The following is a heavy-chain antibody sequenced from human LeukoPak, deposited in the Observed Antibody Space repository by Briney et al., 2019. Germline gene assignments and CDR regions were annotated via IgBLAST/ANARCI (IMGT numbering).Heavy chain of an antibody. J-gene: IGHJ5*02. V-gene: IGHV1-2*02. D-gene: IGHD3-10*01. CDR2: INPKSGAT. CDR3: ARDLLMYYDGSGEST. CDR1: GYTFTDYY. Sequence: GASVKVSCKGSGYTFTDYYMHWVRQAPGQGLEWMAKINPKSGATAYAEKFQGRVTLTRDTSISTGYMELSSLRSDDTAVYYCARDLLMYYDGSGESTWGQGTLVTVSS.